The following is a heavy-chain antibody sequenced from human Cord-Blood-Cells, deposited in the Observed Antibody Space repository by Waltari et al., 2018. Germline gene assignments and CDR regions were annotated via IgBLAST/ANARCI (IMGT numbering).Heavy chain of an antibody. Sequence: EVQLVESGGGLVQPGRSLRLSCAASGFTFDDYAMHWVRQAPGKGLEWVSGISWNSGSIGYADSVKGLITISRDNAKNSLYLQMNSLRAEDTALYYCAKVIGRAIICSGGSCYFDYWGQGTLVTVSS. CDR1: GFTFDDYA. D-gene: IGHD2-15*01. J-gene: IGHJ4*02. CDR2: ISWNSGSI. CDR3: AKVIGRAIICSGGSCYFDY. V-gene: IGHV3-9*01.